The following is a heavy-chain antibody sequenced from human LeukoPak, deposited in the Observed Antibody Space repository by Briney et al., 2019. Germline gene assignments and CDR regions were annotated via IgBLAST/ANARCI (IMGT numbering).Heavy chain of an antibody. J-gene: IGHJ6*03. CDR1: GFPFSDYY. V-gene: IGHV3-11*04. CDR2: ISSSGSTI. Sequence: GGSLRLSCAASGFPFSDYYMSWIRQAPGKGLDWIAYISSSGSTIYYADSVKGRFTISRDNSKNTLYLQMNSLRAEDTAVYYCARGTGNYYPIYYYYMDVWGKGTTVTVSS. D-gene: IGHD3-10*01. CDR3: ARGTGNYYPIYYYYMDV.